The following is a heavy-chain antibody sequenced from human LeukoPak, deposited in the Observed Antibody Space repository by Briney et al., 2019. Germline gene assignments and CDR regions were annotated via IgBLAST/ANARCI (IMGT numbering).Heavy chain of an antibody. V-gene: IGHV1-69*06. CDR1: GGTFSSYA. Sequence: SVKVSCKASGGTFSSYAISWVRQAPGQGLEWMGGIIPIFGTANYAQKFQGRVTITADKSTSTAYMELSSLRSEDTAVYYCARDQGYSSSWYSSGAFDIRGQGTMVTVSS. D-gene: IGHD6-13*01. CDR2: IIPIFGTA. J-gene: IGHJ3*02. CDR3: ARDQGYSSSWYSSGAFDI.